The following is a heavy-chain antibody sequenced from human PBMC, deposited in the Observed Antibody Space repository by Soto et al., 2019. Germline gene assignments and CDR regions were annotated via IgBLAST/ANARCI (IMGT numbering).Heavy chain of an antibody. CDR2: IFSSGRT. V-gene: IGHV4-4*07. D-gene: IGHD1-26*01. J-gene: IGHJ4*02. CDR1: GASLLSSY. Sequence: VQLQESGPGLVKPSETLSLSCTVSGASLLSSYWSWVRQPAGKGLEWIGHIFSSGRTSYNPSLKERLAVARGTSKNLFSLNLSSVTAADTAVYYCAKGWDEKYFDSWGQGSLVTVSS. CDR3: AKGWDEKYFDS.